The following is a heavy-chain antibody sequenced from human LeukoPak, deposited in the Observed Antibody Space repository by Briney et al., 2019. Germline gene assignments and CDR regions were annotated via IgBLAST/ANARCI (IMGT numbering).Heavy chain of an antibody. D-gene: IGHD3-10*01. CDR2: ISSSSSYI. V-gene: IGHV3-21*01. CDR1: GFTFSSYS. CDR3: ARESILWFGVLLPYRYYYYGMDV. Sequence: GGSLRLSCAASGFTFSSYSMNWVRQAPGKGLEWVSSISSSSSYIYYADSVKGRFTISRDNAKNSLYLQMNSLRAEDTAVYYCARESILWFGVLLPYRYYYYGMDVWGQGTTVTVSS. J-gene: IGHJ6*02.